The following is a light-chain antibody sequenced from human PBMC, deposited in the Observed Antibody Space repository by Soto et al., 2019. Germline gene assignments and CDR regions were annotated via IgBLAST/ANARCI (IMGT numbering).Light chain of an antibody. Sequence: QSSLTQPRSVSGSPGQSVTISCTGTSSDVGGYNSVSWYQHHPGKAPKLMIYGVNKWPSGVPDRFSGSTSGNTASLTISGLQAEDEADYYCCSYAGSYTSFFGSGTKLTVL. J-gene: IGLJ1*01. CDR2: GVN. V-gene: IGLV2-11*01. CDR1: SSDVGGYNS. CDR3: CSYAGSYTSF.